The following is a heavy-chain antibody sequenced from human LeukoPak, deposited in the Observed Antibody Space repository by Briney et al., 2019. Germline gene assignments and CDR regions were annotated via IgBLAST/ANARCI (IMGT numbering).Heavy chain of an antibody. CDR3: ARLDNYYDSSGEDY. CDR1: GFTVSSNY. Sequence: GGSLRLSWAASGFTVSSNYMSWVRQAPVKGLEWVSVIYSGGSTYYADSVKGRFTISRDNTKNTPYLQMNSLRAEDTAVYYCARLDNYYDSSGEDYWGQGTLVTVSS. D-gene: IGHD3-22*01. J-gene: IGHJ4*02. CDR2: IYSGGST. V-gene: IGHV3-53*01.